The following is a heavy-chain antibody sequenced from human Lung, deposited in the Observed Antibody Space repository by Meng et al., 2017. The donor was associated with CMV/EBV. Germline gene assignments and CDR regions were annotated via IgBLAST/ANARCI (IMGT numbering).Heavy chain of an antibody. V-gene: IGHV1-18*01. D-gene: IGHD2-2*01. CDR1: GYTFTSYG. CDR2: INVYNGRR. Sequence: ASXXVSXKASGYTFTSYGISWVRQAPGQGLEWMGWINVYNGRRDYAQRFKDRVTMTTDTSTSTAHMDLKSLRSDDTATYYCARERGYCSMIDCYKDGMDVXGQGTTVTVSS. CDR3: ARERGYCSMIDCYKDGMDV. J-gene: IGHJ6*02.